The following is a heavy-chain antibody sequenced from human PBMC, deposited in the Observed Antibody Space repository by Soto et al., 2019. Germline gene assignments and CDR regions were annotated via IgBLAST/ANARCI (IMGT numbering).Heavy chain of an antibody. V-gene: IGHV3-7*01. Sequence: GWSLILSCEASGFTFSSYWMSWVRQAPGKGLEWVANVRQDGSQKYLVDSVKGRFTISRDNAKNSMYLQMNSLRAEDTAVYYGVRDGSSGWHFDSWGPGTLVTVSS. D-gene: IGHD6-19*01. CDR2: VRQDGSQK. CDR1: GFTFSSYW. J-gene: IGHJ4*02. CDR3: VRDGSSGWHFDS.